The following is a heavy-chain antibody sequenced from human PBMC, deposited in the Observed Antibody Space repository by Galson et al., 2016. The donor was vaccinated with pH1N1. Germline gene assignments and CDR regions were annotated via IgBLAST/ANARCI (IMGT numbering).Heavy chain of an antibody. CDR1: GFTFSSYA. D-gene: IGHD2-2*01. J-gene: IGHJ6*02. Sequence: SLRLSCAASGFTFSSYAMSWVRQAPGKGLEWVSAISGSGGSTYYADSVKGRFTISRDNSKNTLYLQMNSLRAEDTAVYYCAKDIGYCSSTSCQYYYYYGMDVRGQGTTVTVSS. V-gene: IGHV3-23*01. CDR3: AKDIGYCSSTSCQYYYYYGMDV. CDR2: ISGSGGST.